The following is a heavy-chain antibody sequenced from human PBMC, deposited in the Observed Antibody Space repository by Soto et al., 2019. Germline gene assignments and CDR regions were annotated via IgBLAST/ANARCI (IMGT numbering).Heavy chain of an antibody. D-gene: IGHD3-22*01. CDR2: VSYDGNNQ. J-gene: IGHJ4*02. V-gene: IGHV3-30-3*01. CDR1: GFIFSNYA. Sequence: QVQLVESGGGVVQPGRSLRVSCAASGFIFSNYAMHWVRQAPGKGLEWVAVVSYDGNNQFYAESVKGRFTISRDSSKTTLYLQMNNLREEDTAVYYCARDRVYYYDNSGYYNFDYWGQGTLAIVSS. CDR3: ARDRVYYYDNSGYYNFDY.